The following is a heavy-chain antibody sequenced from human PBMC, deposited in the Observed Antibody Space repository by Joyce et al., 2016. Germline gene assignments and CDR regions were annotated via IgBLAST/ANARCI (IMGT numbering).Heavy chain of an antibody. D-gene: IGHD6-6*01. CDR3: VRGISARPGGPNWFDP. CDR2: INTDGSST. V-gene: IGHV3-74*01. J-gene: IGHJ5*02. CDR1: GFSFSGYW. Sequence: EVQLVESGGGLVQPGGSLRLSCAASGFSFSGYWIHWVRQAPGKGVVWVSLINTDGSSTRFADSVKGRFTISRDNAKNTLYLQMNSLRAEDTAVYYCVRGISARPGGPNWFDPWGQGTLVTVSS.